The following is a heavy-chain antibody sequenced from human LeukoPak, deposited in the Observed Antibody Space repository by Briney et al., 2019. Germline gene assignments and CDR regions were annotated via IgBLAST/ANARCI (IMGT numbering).Heavy chain of an antibody. CDR3: AKGNYYDSSGYSLDY. V-gene: IGHV3-23*01. D-gene: IGHD3-22*01. Sequence: GGSLRLSCAASGFTFSSYAMSWVRQAPGKGLEWVSAISGSGGSTYYADSVKGRFTISRDNSKNTLYLQMNSLRAEDTAVCYCAKGNYYDSSGYSLDYWGQGTLDTVSS. J-gene: IGHJ4*02. CDR1: GFTFSSYA. CDR2: ISGSGGST.